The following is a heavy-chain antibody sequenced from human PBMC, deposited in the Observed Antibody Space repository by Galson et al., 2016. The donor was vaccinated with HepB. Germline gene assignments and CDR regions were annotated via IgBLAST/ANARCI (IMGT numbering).Heavy chain of an antibody. V-gene: IGHV5-51*01. D-gene: IGHD5-12*01. J-gene: IGHJ6*02. CDR3: ARFWSIGYKGMDV. CDR1: GYTFSDYW. Sequence: QSGAEVKKPGESLKISCKGSGYTFSDYWIGWVRQMPGKGLEWMGIINPGDSDTRYSPSFQGQVTLPADKSIDTAYLQWSSLKASDSAIYYCARFWSIGYKGMDVWGQGTTVIVSS. CDR2: INPGDSDT.